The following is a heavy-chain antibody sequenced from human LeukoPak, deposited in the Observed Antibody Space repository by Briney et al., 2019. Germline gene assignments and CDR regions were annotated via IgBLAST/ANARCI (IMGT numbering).Heavy chain of an antibody. CDR3: ARDLGSSGWYWDH. Sequence: GGSLRLSCAASGFTFSTYSMTWVRQGPGKGLEWVSSIYPNGGSTFYADSVKGRFTISRDNSKNTLYLQMNSLRTEDTAVYYCARDLGSSGWYWDHWGQGTLVTVSS. J-gene: IGHJ4*02. CDR2: IYPNGGST. CDR1: GFTFSTYS. V-gene: IGHV3-23*01. D-gene: IGHD6-19*01.